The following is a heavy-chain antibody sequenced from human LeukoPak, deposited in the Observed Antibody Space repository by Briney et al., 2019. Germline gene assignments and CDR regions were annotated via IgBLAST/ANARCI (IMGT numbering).Heavy chain of an antibody. V-gene: IGHV3-23*01. J-gene: IGHJ4*02. D-gene: IGHD6-19*01. Sequence: GGSLRLSCAASAFTFTSFAMTWVRQAPGKGLEWVSTICGSGGGTLYADSVKGGFTISRDNSRNTLYLQMNSLRVDDTAVYYCAKGSSSGWSKFDYWGQGTLVTVSS. CDR3: AKGSSSGWSKFDY. CDR2: ICGSGGGT. CDR1: AFTFTSFA.